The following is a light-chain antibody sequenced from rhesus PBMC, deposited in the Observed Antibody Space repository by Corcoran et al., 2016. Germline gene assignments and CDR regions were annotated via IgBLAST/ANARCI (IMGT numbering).Light chain of an antibody. Sequence: DVVLTQIPVSLPVTPGEPASISGRPSQGPSDSEVGNIYLDGYLQKPGPSHQPWIYVVSFRAFGFPDRFSGSGSDSDFTLKSSRVEAGDVGIYYCMQGQEFPPTFGGGTKVEIK. V-gene: IGKV2-104*02. J-gene: IGKJ4*01. CDR2: VVS. CDR3: MQGQEFPPT. CDR1: QGPSDSEVGNIY.